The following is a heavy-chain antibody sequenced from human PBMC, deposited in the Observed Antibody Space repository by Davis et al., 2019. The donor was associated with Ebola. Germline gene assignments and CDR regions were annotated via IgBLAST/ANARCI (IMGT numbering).Heavy chain of an antibody. CDR1: GYTFTGYY. CDR2: INPNSGGT. J-gene: IGHJ4*02. Sequence: ASVQVSCKASGYTFTGYYMHWVRQAPGQGLEWMGRINPNSGGTNYAQKFQGRVTMTRDTSISTAYMELRRLRSDDTAVYYCARPNYYGSGSYYNGLAYWGQGTLVTVSS. D-gene: IGHD3-10*01. CDR3: ARPNYYGSGSYYNGLAY. V-gene: IGHV1-2*06.